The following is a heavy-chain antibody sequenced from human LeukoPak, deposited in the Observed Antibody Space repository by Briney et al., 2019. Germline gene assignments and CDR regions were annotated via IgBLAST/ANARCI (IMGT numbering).Heavy chain of an antibody. CDR1: GFTFSSYL. V-gene: IGHV3-74*01. D-gene: IGHD2-2*01. CDR3: AREACSSTSCFLVP. CDR2: INSDGSST. Sequence: GWPLRLSCAASGFTFSSYLMHLLRQAPEKRLVWVSRINSDGSSTSYADSVKGRFTISRDNAKNTLYLQMNSLRAEDTAVYYCAREACSSTSCFLVPWGQGTLVTVSS. J-gene: IGHJ5*02.